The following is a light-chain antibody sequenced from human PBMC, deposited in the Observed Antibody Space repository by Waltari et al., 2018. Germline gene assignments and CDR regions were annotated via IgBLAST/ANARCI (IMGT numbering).Light chain of an antibody. V-gene: IGKV1-5*03. Sequence: DIQMTQSPSTLSASVGDRGTITCRASQSISSWLAWYQQKPGKAPKLLISKASILESGVPSRFSGSGFGTEFTLTISSLQPDDFATYYCLQFDSLWTFGQGTKVEIK. CDR3: LQFDSLWT. CDR2: KAS. CDR1: QSISSW. J-gene: IGKJ1*01.